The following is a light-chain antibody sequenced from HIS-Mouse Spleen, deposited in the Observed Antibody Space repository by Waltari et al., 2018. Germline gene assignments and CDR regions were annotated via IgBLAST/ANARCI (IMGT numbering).Light chain of an antibody. V-gene: IGKV3-11*01. CDR1: QSVSSY. CDR2: DAS. CDR3: QQRSNWPPV. J-gene: IGKJ1*01. Sequence: EIVLTQSPATLSLSPGERAPLTCRASQSVSSYLAWYQQKPGQAPRLLIYDASNRATGIPARFSGSGSGTDFTLTISSLEPEDFAVYYCQQRSNWPPVFGQGTKVEIK.